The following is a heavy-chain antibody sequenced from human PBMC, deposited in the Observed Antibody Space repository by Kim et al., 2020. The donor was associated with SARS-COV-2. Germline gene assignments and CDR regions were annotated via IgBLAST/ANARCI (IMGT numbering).Heavy chain of an antibody. J-gene: IGHJ4*02. CDR3: ARVGPRGIVVVIKRYFDY. V-gene: IGHV4-34*01. D-gene: IGHD3-22*01. Sequence: SETLSLTCAVYGGSFSGYYWSWIRQPPGKGLEWIGEINHSGSTNYNPSLKSRVTISVDTSKNQFSLKLSSVTAADTAVYYCARVGPRGIVVVIKRYFDYWGQGTLVTVSS. CDR2: INHSGST. CDR1: GGSFSGYY.